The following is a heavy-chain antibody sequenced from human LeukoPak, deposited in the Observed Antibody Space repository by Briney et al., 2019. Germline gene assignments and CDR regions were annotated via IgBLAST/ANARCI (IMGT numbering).Heavy chain of an antibody. D-gene: IGHD2-2*01. CDR1: GGSFSGYY. Sequence: SETLSLTCAVYGGSFSGYYWSWIRQPPGKGLEWIGEINHSGSTNYNPSLKSRVTISVDTSKNQFSLKLSSVTAADTAVYYCAREARDCSGTSCHFDAFDIWGQGTMVTVSS. CDR3: AREARDCSGTSCHFDAFDI. J-gene: IGHJ3*02. CDR2: INHSGST. V-gene: IGHV4-34*01.